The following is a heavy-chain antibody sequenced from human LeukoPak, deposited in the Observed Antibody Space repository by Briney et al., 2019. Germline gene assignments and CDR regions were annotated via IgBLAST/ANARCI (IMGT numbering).Heavy chain of an antibody. CDR1: GGSISSYY. CDR2: IYTSGST. J-gene: IGHJ6*03. D-gene: IGHD5-18*01. Sequence: PSETLSLTCTVSGGSISSYYWSWIRQPAGKGLEWIGRIYTSGSTNYNPSLKSRVTMSVDTSKNQFSLKLSSVTAADTAVYYCAREDVDTAMVNYYYYYMDVWGKGTTVTISS. V-gene: IGHV4-4*07. CDR3: AREDVDTAMVNYYYYYMDV.